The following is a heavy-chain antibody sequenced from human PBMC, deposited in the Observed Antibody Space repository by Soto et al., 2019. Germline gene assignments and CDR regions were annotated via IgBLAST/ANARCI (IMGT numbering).Heavy chain of an antibody. CDR1: GFTFSSYA. D-gene: IGHD2-15*01. CDR3: AKWLGYCSGGSCDYYYYYGMDV. J-gene: IGHJ6*02. CDR2: ISGSGGST. V-gene: IGHV3-23*01. Sequence: GGSLRLSCAASGFTFSSYAMSWVRQAPGKGLEWVSAISGSGGSTYYADSVKGRFTISRDNSKNTLYLQMNSLGAEDTAVYYCAKWLGYCSGGSCDYYYYYGMDVWGQGTTVTVSS.